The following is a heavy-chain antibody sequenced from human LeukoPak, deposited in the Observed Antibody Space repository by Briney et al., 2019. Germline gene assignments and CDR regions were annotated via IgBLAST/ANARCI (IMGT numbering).Heavy chain of an antibody. CDR2: MNPNTGNT. J-gene: IGHJ4*02. V-gene: IGHV1-8*02. Sequence: GASVKVSCKASGYTFTGYYMHWVRQAPGQGLEWMGWMNPNTGNTGYAQNFQGRVTMTSDTSITTAYMELSSLRSEDTAVYYCARGGFPSASWGRGTLVTVSS. CDR3: ARGGFPSAS. D-gene: IGHD2-2*01. CDR1: GYTFTGYY.